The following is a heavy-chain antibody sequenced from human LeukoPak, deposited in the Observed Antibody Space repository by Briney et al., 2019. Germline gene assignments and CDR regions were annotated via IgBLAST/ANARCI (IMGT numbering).Heavy chain of an antibody. CDR2: ISAYNGNT. Sequence: GASVTLSCTASGYTFTSYGISWVRQAPGQGLEWMGWISAYNGNTNYAQKLQGRVTMTTDTSTSTAYMELRSLRSDDTAVYYCAREVEFQFDPWGQGTLVTVSS. J-gene: IGHJ5*02. CDR1: GYTFTSYG. CDR3: AREVEFQFDP. V-gene: IGHV1-18*01. D-gene: IGHD5-24*01.